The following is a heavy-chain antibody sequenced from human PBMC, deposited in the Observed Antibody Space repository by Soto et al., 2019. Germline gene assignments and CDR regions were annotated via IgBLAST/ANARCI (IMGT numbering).Heavy chain of an antibody. CDR2: ISYDGSNK. Sequence: PGGSLRLSCAASGFTFSSYGMHWVRQAPGKGLEWVAVISYDGSNKYYAYSVQGRFTISRDNSKNTLYLQMNSLRAEDTAVYYCAKDLNPGGDSPYYGMDVWGQGTTVTVSS. V-gene: IGHV3-30*18. CDR3: AKDLNPGGDSPYYGMDV. D-gene: IGHD2-21*02. CDR1: GFTFSSYG. J-gene: IGHJ6*02.